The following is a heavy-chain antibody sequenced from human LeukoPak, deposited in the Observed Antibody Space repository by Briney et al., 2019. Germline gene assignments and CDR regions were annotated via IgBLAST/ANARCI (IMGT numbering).Heavy chain of an antibody. J-gene: IGHJ3*02. CDR2: IRNDGSNQ. CDR1: GFTFSSYS. D-gene: IGHD6-13*01. Sequence: GGSLRLSCAASGFTFSSYSMPWVRQAPGKGLEWVGGIRNDGSNQYYADSVKGQFTISRDNSKNTLCLQMNSLRADDTALYYCARETQQRQLSNPFEIWGQGTMVTVSS. CDR3: ARETQQRQLSNPFEI. V-gene: IGHV3-30*04.